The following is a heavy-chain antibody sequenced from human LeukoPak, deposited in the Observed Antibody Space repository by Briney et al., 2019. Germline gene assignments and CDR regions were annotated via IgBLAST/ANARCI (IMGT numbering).Heavy chain of an antibody. Sequence: GASVKVSCKASGYTFTSYYMHWVRQAPGQGLEWMGIINPSGGSTSYAQKFQGRVTMTRDTSTSTVYMELSSLRSEDTAVYYCARVGYDFWSGYYDAFDIWGQGTMVTVSS. CDR2: INPSGGST. D-gene: IGHD3-3*01. CDR3: ARVGYDFWSGYYDAFDI. J-gene: IGHJ3*02. CDR1: GYTFTSYY. V-gene: IGHV1-46*01.